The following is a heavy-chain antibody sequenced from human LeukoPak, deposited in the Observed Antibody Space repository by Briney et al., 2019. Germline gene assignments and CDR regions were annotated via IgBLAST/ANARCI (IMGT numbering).Heavy chain of an antibody. D-gene: IGHD1-14*01. CDR3: TRNRYFDL. V-gene: IGHV3-30*04. Sequence: GGSLRLSCAASGFTFSSYEMNWVRQAPGKGLEWVAVISYDGSNKYYADSVKGRFTISRDNSKNTLYLQMNSLRAEDTAVYYCTRNRYFDLWGRGTLVTVSS. J-gene: IGHJ2*01. CDR1: GFTFSSYE. CDR2: ISYDGSNK.